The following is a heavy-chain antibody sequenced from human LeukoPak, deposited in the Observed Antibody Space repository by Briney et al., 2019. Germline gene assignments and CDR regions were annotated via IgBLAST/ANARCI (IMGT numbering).Heavy chain of an antibody. V-gene: IGHV4-4*07. J-gene: IGHJ5*02. Sequence: SETLSLTCTVSGGSISSHYWSWIRQPAGKGLEWIGRIYSSGSTDYNPSLKSRVSMSLDTSKNQFSLKLTSVSAADTAMYYCARDLFYVSGSHPPTKGFDPWGQGTLVTVSS. CDR1: GGSISSHY. CDR3: ARDLFYVSGSHPPTKGFDP. D-gene: IGHD3-10*01. CDR2: IYSSGST.